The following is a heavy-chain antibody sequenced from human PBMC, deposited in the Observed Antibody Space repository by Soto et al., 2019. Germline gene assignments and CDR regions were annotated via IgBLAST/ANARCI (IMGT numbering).Heavy chain of an antibody. Sequence: PSETLSLTCAVSGGSISSSNWWNWVRQPPGKGLEWIGEIYHSGSTNYNPSLKSRVTISVDKSKNQFSLKLSSVTAADTAVYYCARGDDWSSYTRYFDSWGQGTPVTVSS. V-gene: IGHV4-4*02. CDR2: IYHSGST. J-gene: IGHJ4*02. CDR1: GGSISSSNW. CDR3: ARGDDWSSYTRYFDS. D-gene: IGHD1-26*01.